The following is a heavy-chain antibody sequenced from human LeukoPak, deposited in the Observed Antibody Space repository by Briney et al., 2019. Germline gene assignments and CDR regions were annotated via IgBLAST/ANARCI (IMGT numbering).Heavy chain of an antibody. Sequence: PSETLSLTCTVSGGSISSYYWSWIRQPAGKGLEWIGHIYTSGSTNYNPSLKSRVTMSVDTSKNQFSLKLSSVTAADTAVYYCARDRDYGDYFNWFDPWGQGTLVTVSS. CDR3: ARDRDYGDYFNWFDP. V-gene: IGHV4-4*07. J-gene: IGHJ5*02. CDR1: GGSISSYY. CDR2: IYTSGST. D-gene: IGHD4-17*01.